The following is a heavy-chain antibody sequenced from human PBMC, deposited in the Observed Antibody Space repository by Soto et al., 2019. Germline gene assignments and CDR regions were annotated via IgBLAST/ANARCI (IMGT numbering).Heavy chain of an antibody. CDR2: IYYSGST. CDR3: ARATVRGAKIIKD. D-gene: IGHD3-10*01. V-gene: IGHV4-31*03. Sequence: QVQLQESGPGLVKPSQTLSLTCTVSGGSISSGGDYGSWIRQHPGKGLEWIGYIYYSGSTYYNPSLKSRVTISVDTFKNQFSLKLSSVTAADTAVYYCARATVRGAKIIKDWGQGTLVTVSS. CDR1: GGSISSGGDY. J-gene: IGHJ4*02.